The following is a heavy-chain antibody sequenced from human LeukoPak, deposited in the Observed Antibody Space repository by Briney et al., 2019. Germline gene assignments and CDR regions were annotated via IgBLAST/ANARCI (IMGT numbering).Heavy chain of an antibody. Sequence: PGGSLRLSCATSGFTFSMHWVRLAPGKGLDWAAVISFDGGNKFYADSVKGRFSISRDNSKNTLYLQMNSLGLDDTAVYFCARGRAGIAAAGFDYWGQGTLVTVSS. CDR2: ISFDGGNK. D-gene: IGHD6-13*01. J-gene: IGHJ4*02. CDR3: ARGRAGIAAAGFDY. V-gene: IGHV3-30-3*01. CDR1: GFTFS.